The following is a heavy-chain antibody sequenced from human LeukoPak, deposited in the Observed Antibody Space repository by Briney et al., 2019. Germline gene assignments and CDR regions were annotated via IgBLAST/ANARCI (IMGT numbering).Heavy chain of an antibody. CDR2: IIPIFGTA. Sequence: SVKVSCKASGGTFSSYAISWVRQAPGQGLEWMGGIIPIFGTANYAQKFQGSVTITTDESTSTAYMKLSSLRSEDSAVYYCSRGGVGAGCPFDYWGQGTLVTVSS. CDR1: GGTFSSYA. D-gene: IGHD1-26*01. J-gene: IGHJ4*02. V-gene: IGHV1-69*05. CDR3: SRGGVGAGCPFDY.